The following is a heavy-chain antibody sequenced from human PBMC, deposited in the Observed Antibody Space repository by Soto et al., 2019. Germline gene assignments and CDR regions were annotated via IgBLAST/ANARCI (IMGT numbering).Heavy chain of an antibody. Sequence: SETLSLTCTVSGDSISSSDYYWNWIRQHPGQGLEWIGNIYYSGSTYYNPSLRGRVTISLGTSKNQFSLILTSVTAADTAVYYCARAPFSGYSYRCDYWGQGTLVTVSS. V-gene: IGHV4-31*03. CDR2: IYYSGST. J-gene: IGHJ4*02. D-gene: IGHD5-18*01. CDR3: ARAPFSGYSYRCDY. CDR1: GDSISSSDYY.